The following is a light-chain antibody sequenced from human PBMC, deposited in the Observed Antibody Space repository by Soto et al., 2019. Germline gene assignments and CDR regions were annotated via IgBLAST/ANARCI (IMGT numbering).Light chain of an antibody. CDR2: DAS. V-gene: IGKV3-11*01. CDR1: QSVSSY. J-gene: IGKJ5*01. Sequence: EIVLTQSPATLSLSPEERATLSCRASQSVSSYLGWYQQKPGEAPRLLIYDASNRATGIPARFTGSGSGTDFTLTISSLEPEDFAVYYCQQHSNFGQGTRLEIK. CDR3: QQHSN.